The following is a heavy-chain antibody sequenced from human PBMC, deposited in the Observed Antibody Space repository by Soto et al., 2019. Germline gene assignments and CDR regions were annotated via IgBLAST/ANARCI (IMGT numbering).Heavy chain of an antibody. V-gene: IGHV3-53*04. J-gene: IGHJ3*02. CDR1: GFTVSSNY. CDR2: IYSGGST. Sequence: GGSLRLSCAASGFTVSSNYMSWVRQAPGKGLEWVSVIYSGGSTYYADSVKGRFTISRHNSKNTLYLQMNSRRAEDTAVYYCAREGSTVTTPDAFDIWGQGTMVTVSS. D-gene: IGHD4-17*01. CDR3: AREGSTVTTPDAFDI.